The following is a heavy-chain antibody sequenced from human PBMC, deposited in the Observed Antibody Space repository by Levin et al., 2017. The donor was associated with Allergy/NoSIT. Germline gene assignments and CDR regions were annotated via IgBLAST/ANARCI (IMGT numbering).Heavy chain of an antibody. CDR3: AKDGQLRYCSGGSCYLYTGIDY. D-gene: IGHD2-15*01. V-gene: IGHV3-30*18. Sequence: GGSLRLSCAASGFTFSSYGMHWVRQAPGKGLEWVAVISYDGSNKYYADSVKGRFTISRDNSKNSLYLQMNSLRAEDTAVYYCAKDGQLRYCSGGSCYLYTGIDYWGQGTLVTVSS. CDR2: ISYDGSNK. J-gene: IGHJ4*02. CDR1: GFTFSSYG.